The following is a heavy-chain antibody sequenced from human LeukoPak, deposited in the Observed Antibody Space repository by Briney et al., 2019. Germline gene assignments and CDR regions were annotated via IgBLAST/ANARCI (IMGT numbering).Heavy chain of an antibody. CDR3: ARDRYYILTGYYLGDY. Sequence: ASVKVSCKASGYTFTGYYMHWVRQSPGHGLEWMGWINPNSGGTNYARKFQGRVTMTRDTSISTAYMELSRLRSDDTAVYYCARDRYYILTGYYLGDYWGQGTLVTVSS. D-gene: IGHD3-9*01. CDR2: INPNSGGT. J-gene: IGHJ4*02. V-gene: IGHV1-2*02. CDR1: GYTFTGYY.